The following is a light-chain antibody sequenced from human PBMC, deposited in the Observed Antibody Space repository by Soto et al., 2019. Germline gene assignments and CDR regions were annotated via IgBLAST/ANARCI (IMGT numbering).Light chain of an antibody. CDR2: GAS. CDR1: RTVSNR. CDR3: QQYYHWPVT. V-gene: IGKV3-15*01. J-gene: IGKJ4*01. Sequence: EILMTQSPDTLSVSPGERVTLSCRASRTVSNRLAWYQHKPGQAPRLLISGASTGATGIPPRFRGSGSGTEFTLTLDTLQSEDIAIYYCQQYYHWPVTFGGGTKVEIK.